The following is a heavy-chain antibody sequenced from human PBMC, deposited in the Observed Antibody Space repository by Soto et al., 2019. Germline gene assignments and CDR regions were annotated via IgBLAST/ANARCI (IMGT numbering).Heavy chain of an antibody. Sequence: GGSLRLSCAASGFTVSTNYMSWVRQAPGKGLEWVSVIYSGGTTYYADSVKGRFTISRDNSKNTLYLQMNSLRAEDTAVYYCAREYLGYCSAGSCYSYFDYWGQGTLVTVSS. CDR2: IYSGGTT. D-gene: IGHD2-15*01. V-gene: IGHV3-66*01. CDR3: AREYLGYCSAGSCYSYFDY. CDR1: GFTVSTNY. J-gene: IGHJ4*02.